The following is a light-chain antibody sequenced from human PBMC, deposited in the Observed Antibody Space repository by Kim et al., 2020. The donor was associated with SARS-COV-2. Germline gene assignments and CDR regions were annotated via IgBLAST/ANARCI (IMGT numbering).Light chain of an antibody. CDR2: EDN. V-gene: IGLV3-9*01. Sequence: GGRFVHWYQLRPGEAPTLVMYEDNKRPSGVPERFSGSSSGNTATLTVSRAQAGDEADYYCQLWDSTTWVFGGGTQLTVL. CDR3: QLWDSTTWV. CDR1: GGRF. J-gene: IGLJ3*02.